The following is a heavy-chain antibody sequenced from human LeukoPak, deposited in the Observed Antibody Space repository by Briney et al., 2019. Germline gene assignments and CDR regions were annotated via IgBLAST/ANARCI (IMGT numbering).Heavy chain of an antibody. D-gene: IGHD1-26*01. CDR3: AKDYLSGSCIDY. J-gene: IGHJ4*02. CDR2: ISYDGSNK. V-gene: IGHV3-30*18. CDR1: GFIFSNAW. Sequence: GGSLRLSCAASGFIFSNAWMNWVRQAPGKGLEWVAVISYDGSNKYYADSVKGRFTISRDNSKNTLYLQMNSLRAEDTAVYYCAKDYLSGSCIDYWGQGTLVTVSS.